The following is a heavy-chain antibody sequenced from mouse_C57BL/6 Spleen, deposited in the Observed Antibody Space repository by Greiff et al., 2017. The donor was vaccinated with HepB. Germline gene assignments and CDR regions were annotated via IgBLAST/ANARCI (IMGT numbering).Heavy chain of an antibody. CDR1: GYAFSSYW. CDR2: IYPGDGDT. J-gene: IGHJ2*01. V-gene: IGHV1-80*01. Sequence: QVQLQQSGAELVKPGASVKISCKASGYAFSSYWMNWVKQRPGKGLGWIGQIYPGDGDTNYNGKFKGKATLTADKSSSTAYMQLSSLTSEDSAVYFCARAQATGYFDYWGQGTTLTVSS. CDR3: ARAQATGYFDY. D-gene: IGHD3-2*02.